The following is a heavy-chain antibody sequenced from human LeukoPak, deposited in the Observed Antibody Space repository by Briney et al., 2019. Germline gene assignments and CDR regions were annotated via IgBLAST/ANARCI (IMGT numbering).Heavy chain of an antibody. CDR3: ATAIFYGMDV. CDR2: FDPENGET. CDR1: GYTLTELS. J-gene: IGHJ6*02. Sequence: ASVKVSCKVSGYTLTELSMHWVRQAPGKGLEWMGGFDPENGETIYAQMFQGRVTMTEDTSTDTAYMELSSLRSEDTAVYYCATAIFYGMDVWGQGTTVTVSS. D-gene: IGHD3-3*01. V-gene: IGHV1-24*01.